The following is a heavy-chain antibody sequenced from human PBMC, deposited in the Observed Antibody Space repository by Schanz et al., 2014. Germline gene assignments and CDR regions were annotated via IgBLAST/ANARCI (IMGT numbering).Heavy chain of an antibody. CDR1: GGTFSSDT. D-gene: IGHD6-19*01. CDR3: ARGGYSSGWYDRDIAHFDY. J-gene: IGHJ4*02. Sequence: QVHLVQSGAEVKKPGSSVKVSCKASGGTFSSDTFSWVRQAPGQGLEWMGWISAYNGNTNYAQKLQGRVTMTTDTSTSTAYMELRSLRSDDTAVYYCARGGYSSGWYDRDIAHFDYWGQGTLXTVSS. CDR2: ISAYNGNT. V-gene: IGHV1-18*01.